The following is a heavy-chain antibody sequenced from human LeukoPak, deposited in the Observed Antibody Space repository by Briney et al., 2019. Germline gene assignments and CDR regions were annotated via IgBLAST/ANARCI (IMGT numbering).Heavy chain of an antibody. CDR2: IYYCGST. J-gene: IGHJ4*02. Sequence: SETLSLTCTVSGGSISSSSYSWGWLRQPPGKGLEWIGSIYYCGSTYYNPSLKSRVTISVDTSKNQFSLKLSSVTAADTAVYYCARHRQDIVVVVAATHRYNWNDYAYWGQGTLVTVSS. CDR1: GGSISSSSYS. V-gene: IGHV4-39*01. D-gene: IGHD2-15*01. CDR3: ARHRQDIVVVVAATHRYNWNDYAY.